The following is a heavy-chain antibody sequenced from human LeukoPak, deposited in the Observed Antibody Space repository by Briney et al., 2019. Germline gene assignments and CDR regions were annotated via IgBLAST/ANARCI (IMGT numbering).Heavy chain of an antibody. V-gene: IGHV4-39*01. J-gene: IGHJ4*02. Sequence: SETLSLTCTVSGGSISSSSYFWGWIRQPPGKGLECMGSIYYSGGTSYNPSLRSRVTISVDTSKNQFSVKLSSVTAADTAIYYCARYYYGSGKQPYWGQGTLVTVSS. CDR2: IYYSGGT. D-gene: IGHD3-10*01. CDR1: GGSISSSSYF. CDR3: ARYYYGSGKQPY.